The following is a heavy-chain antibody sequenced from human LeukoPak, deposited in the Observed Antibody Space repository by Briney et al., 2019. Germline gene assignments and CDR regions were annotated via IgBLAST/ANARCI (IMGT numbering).Heavy chain of an antibody. J-gene: IGHJ6*02. CDR2: IYYSGST. CDR3: ARRRRFLEWLHTPDYYYYGMDV. V-gene: IGHV4-34*09. D-gene: IGHD3-3*01. CDR1: GGSFSGYY. Sequence: PSETLSLTCAVYGGSFSGYYWSWIRQPPGKGLEWIGYIYYSGSTYYNPSLKSRVTISVDTSKNQFSLKLSSVTAADTAVYYCARRRRFLEWLHTPDYYYYGMDVWGQGTTVTVSS.